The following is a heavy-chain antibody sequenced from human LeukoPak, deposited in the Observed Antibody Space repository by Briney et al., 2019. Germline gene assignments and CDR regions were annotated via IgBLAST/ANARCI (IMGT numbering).Heavy chain of an antibody. V-gene: IGHV4-59*01. CDR1: GGSISSYY. CDR2: IYYSGST. J-gene: IGHJ5*02. CDR3: ARARHPCMFDP. Sequence: PSETLSLTCTVSGGSISSYYWSWIRQPPGKGLEWIGYIYYSGSTNYNPSLKSRVTISVDTSKNQFSLKLSSVTAADTAVYYCARARHPCMFDPWGQGTLVTVSS.